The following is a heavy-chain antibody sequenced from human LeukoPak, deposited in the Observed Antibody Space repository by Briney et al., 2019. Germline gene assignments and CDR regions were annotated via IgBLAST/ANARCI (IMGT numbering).Heavy chain of an antibody. CDR1: GFTFSSYE. D-gene: IGHD1-26*01. Sequence: PGGSLRLSCVDSGFTFSSYEMNWVRQAPGKGLEWVSYISSSGRTIYYADSVKGRLTISRDNAKNSLYLQMNSLRAEDTAVYYCARSRDEAEWELEDDAFDIWGQGTMVTVSS. J-gene: IGHJ3*02. CDR2: ISSSGRTI. V-gene: IGHV3-48*03. CDR3: ARSRDEAEWELEDDAFDI.